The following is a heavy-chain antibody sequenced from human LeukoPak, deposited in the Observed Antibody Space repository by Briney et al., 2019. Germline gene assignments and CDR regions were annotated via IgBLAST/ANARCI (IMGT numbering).Heavy chain of an antibody. J-gene: IGHJ4*02. CDR3: AKSRQVAVAVDFDY. Sequence: PGGSLRLSCAVSGFTFTSYAVHWVRQAPGKGLEWVAVISYDGINIYYSDSVKGRFTISRDYSKNTLYLQMNSLRAEDTAVYYCAKSRQVAVAVDFDYWGQGTLVTVSS. V-gene: IGHV3-30*04. D-gene: IGHD6-19*01. CDR1: GFTFTSYA. CDR2: ISYDGINI.